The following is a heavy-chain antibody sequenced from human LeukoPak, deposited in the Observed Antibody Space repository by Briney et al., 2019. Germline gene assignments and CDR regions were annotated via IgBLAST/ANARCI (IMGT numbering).Heavy chain of an antibody. CDR3: AKDTPSYDFWSGYYHYFDY. CDR2: ISGDGVSP. Sequence: GGSLRLSCAASGFTFNNYALAWVRQTPEKGLECVSAISGDGVSPYYVDSVRGRFTISRDNSKNTLYLQMNSLRAEDTAVYYCAKDTPSYDFWSGYYHYFDYWGQGTWSPSPQ. J-gene: IGHJ4*02. V-gene: IGHV3-23*01. CDR1: GFTFNNYA. D-gene: IGHD3-3*01.